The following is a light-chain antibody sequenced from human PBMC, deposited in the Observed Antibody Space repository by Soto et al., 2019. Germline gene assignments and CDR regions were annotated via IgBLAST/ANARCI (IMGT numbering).Light chain of an antibody. CDR1: QSISSY. Sequence: DIQMTQSPSSLSAFVGDRVTITCRASQSISSYLNWYQQKPGKAPKLLIYAASSLQSGVPSRFSGSRSGTDFTLTISSLQPEDFATYYCQQSYSTPYTFGQGTKLENK. J-gene: IGKJ2*01. CDR3: QQSYSTPYT. CDR2: AAS. V-gene: IGKV1-39*01.